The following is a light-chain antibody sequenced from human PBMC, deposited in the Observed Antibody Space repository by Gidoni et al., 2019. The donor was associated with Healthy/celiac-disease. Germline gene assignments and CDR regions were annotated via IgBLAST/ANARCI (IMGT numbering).Light chain of an antibody. CDR1: QEISHY. V-gene: IGKV1-33*01. CDR3: QQYDNLRLT. CDR2: DAS. J-gene: IGKJ4*01. Sequence: DIQMTQSPSSLSASVGDRVTITCQASQEISHYLNLYQQKPGKAPKLLIYDASNLETGVPSRFSGSGSGTDFTFTISILQPEDIATYYCQQYDNLRLTFGGGTKVEIK.